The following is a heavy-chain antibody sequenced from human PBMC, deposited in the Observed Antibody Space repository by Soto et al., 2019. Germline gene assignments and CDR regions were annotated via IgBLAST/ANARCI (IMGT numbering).Heavy chain of an antibody. CDR3: AKDYGSSRYFFDY. J-gene: IGHJ4*02. CDR2: IGTAGDP. Sequence: LRLSCAASGFTFSSYDMHWVRQATGKGLEWVSAIGTAGDPYYPGSVKGRFTISRENAKNSLYLQMNSLRAGDTAVYFCAKDYGSSRYFFDYWGQGALVTVSS. D-gene: IGHD6-19*01. V-gene: IGHV3-13*05. CDR1: GFTFSSYD.